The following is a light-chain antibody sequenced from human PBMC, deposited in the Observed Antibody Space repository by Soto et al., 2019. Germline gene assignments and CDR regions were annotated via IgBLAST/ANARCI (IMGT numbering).Light chain of an antibody. CDR2: DAS. J-gene: IGKJ2*01. V-gene: IGKV3-11*01. CDR3: QQRSNWPPT. Sequence: EIVLTQSPATLSLSPGERATLSCRASQSVSSYLAWYQQKPGQAPRLLIYDASNRATGIPARFSGSGSGTDLTLTISSLEPEDLAVFYCQQRSNWPPTFGQGTKLEI. CDR1: QSVSSY.